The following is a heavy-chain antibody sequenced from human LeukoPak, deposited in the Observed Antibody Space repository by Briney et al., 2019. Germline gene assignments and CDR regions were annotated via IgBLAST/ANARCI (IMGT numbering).Heavy chain of an antibody. CDR1: GYTFTSYD. CDR3: AKSSGSSGYYYFDY. Sequence: GASVKVSCKASGYTFTSYDINWVRQATGQGLEWMGWMNPNSGNTGYAQKFQGRVTMTRNTSISTAYMELSSLRSEDTAVYYCAKSSGSSGYYYFDYWGQGTLVTVSS. CDR2: MNPNSGNT. J-gene: IGHJ4*02. D-gene: IGHD3-22*01. V-gene: IGHV1-8*01.